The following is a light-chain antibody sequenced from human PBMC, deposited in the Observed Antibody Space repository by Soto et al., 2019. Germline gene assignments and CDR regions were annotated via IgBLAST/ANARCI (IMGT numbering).Light chain of an antibody. CDR1: QTVLYRSNNMNY. CDR2: WAS. CDR3: QQYYSSPRT. V-gene: IGKV4-1*01. J-gene: IGKJ4*01. Sequence: DIVMTQSPDSLAVSLGERATINCKSSQTVLYRSNNMNYLSWYQQKPGQPPKLLIYWASTRESGVPDRFSGSGSGTDFTLTIISLQAEDVAVYYCQQYYSSPRTFGGGTKVEIK.